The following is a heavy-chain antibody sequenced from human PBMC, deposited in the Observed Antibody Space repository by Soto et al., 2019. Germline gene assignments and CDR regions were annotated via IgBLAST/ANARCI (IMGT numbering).Heavy chain of an antibody. CDR3: ASVWFGELLYYFDY. J-gene: IGHJ4*02. Sequence: QVQLQESRPGLVKPAQTLSLTCTVSGGSISSGGYYWSWIRQHPGKGLEWIGYTYYSGSTYYNPSLRSRVTISVHTSKNQFSLKLSSVTAADTAVYYCASVWFGELLYYFDYWGQGTLVTVSS. CDR2: TYYSGST. V-gene: IGHV4-31*03. CDR1: GGSISSGGYY. D-gene: IGHD3-10*01.